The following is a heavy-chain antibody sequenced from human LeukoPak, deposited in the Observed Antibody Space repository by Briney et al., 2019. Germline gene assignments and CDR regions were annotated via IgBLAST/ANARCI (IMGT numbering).Heavy chain of an antibody. V-gene: IGHV3-74*01. J-gene: IGHJ6*02. D-gene: IGHD3-10*01. CDR2: INSDGSST. Sequence: GGSLRLSCAASGFTFSNYWTHWVRQAAGKGLVWVSRINSDGSSTSYADSVKGRFTISRDNAKNTPYPQMNSLRAEGTAVYYCARDRYYGSYGMDVWGQGTTVTVSS. CDR3: ARDRYYGSYGMDV. CDR1: GFTFSNYW.